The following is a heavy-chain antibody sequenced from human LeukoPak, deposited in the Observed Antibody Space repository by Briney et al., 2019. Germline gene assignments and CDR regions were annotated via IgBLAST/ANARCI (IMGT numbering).Heavy chain of an antibody. CDR2: INHSGST. J-gene: IGHJ4*02. D-gene: IGHD3-22*01. CDR3: ARGNYYYDSSGYFDY. V-gene: IGHV4-34*01. Sequence: SETLSLTCAVYGGSFSGYYWSWIRQPPGMGLEWIGEINHSGSTNYNPSLKSRVTTSVGTSKNQFSLKLSSVTAADTAVYYCARGNYYYDSSGYFDYWGQGTLVTVSS. CDR1: GGSFSGYY.